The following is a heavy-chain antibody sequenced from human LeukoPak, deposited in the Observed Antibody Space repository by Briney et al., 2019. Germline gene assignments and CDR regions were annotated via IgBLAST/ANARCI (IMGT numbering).Heavy chain of an antibody. CDR1: GFTFSSYA. CDR2: ISASGGST. Sequence: GGFLRLSCAASGFTFSSYAMSWVRQAPGKGLEWVSAISASGGSTYYADSVKGRFTISRDNSKNTLYLQMNSLRAEDTAVYYCAKGGGCSSTSCYMVWVSYYYGMDVWGQGTTVTVSS. CDR3: AKGGGCSSTSCYMVWVSYYYGMDV. D-gene: IGHD2-2*02. J-gene: IGHJ6*02. V-gene: IGHV3-23*01.